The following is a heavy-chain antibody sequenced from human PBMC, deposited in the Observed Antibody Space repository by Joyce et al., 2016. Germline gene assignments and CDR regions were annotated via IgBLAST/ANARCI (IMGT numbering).Heavy chain of an antibody. D-gene: IGHD2-15*01. J-gene: IGHJ5*02. V-gene: IGHV1-69*01. CDR2: IIPILGTA. CDR3: ARAGYCSGGSCLNWFDP. Sequence: QVQLVQSGAEVKKPGSSVKVSCKASGGTFSSYAISWVRQAPGQGSEWMGGIIPILGTANYAKKCQGRVTITADESTSTAYMELSSLRSEDTAVYYCARAGYCSGGSCLNWFDPWGQGTLVTVSS. CDR1: GGTFSSYA.